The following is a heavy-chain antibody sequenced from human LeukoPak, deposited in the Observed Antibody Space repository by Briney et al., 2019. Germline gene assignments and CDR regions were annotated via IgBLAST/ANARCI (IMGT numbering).Heavy chain of an antibody. D-gene: IGHD3-9*01. J-gene: IGHJ6*03. Sequence: PGGSLRLSCAASGFTVSSNYMSWVRQAPGKGLEWVSSITSSSTYIYYADSVKGRFTISRDNAKNSLYLQMNSLRAEDTAVYYCARARDYDTLTDLYHYYMDVWGRGTTVTVSS. CDR3: ARARDYDTLTDLYHYYMDV. CDR2: ITSSSTYI. V-gene: IGHV3-21*01. CDR1: GFTVSSNY.